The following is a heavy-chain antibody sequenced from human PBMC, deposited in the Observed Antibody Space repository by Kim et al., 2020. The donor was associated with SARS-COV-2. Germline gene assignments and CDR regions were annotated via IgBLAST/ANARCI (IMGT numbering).Heavy chain of an antibody. D-gene: IGHD6-19*01. J-gene: IGHJ5*02. CDR3: AVDSSGWEDWFDP. CDR1: GYTFTSYA. V-gene: IGHV1-3*01. Sequence: ASVKVSCKASGYTFTSYAMHWVRQAPGQRLEWMGWINAGIGNTKYSQKFQGRVTITRDTSASTAYMELSSLRSEDTAVYYCAVDSSGWEDWFDPWGQGTLVTVSS. CDR2: INAGIGNT.